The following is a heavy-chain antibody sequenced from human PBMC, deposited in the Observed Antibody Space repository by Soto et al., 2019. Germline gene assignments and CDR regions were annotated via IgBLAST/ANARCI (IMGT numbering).Heavy chain of an antibody. D-gene: IGHD7-27*01. Sequence: QVQLLQSGAEVKKPGASVKGSCKASGYKFTTYGITWVRQAPGQGLEWLGGISTYNGNTDYAQNLQDRVTMTTETSTSTAYLEVRSLTSDDTAVYFCARGLGTNGLDVWGQGTTVTVSS. J-gene: IGHJ6*02. V-gene: IGHV1-18*04. CDR2: ISTYNGNT. CDR1: GYKFTTYG. CDR3: ARGLGTNGLDV.